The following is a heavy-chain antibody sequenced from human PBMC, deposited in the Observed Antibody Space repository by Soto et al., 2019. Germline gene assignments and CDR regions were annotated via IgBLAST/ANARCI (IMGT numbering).Heavy chain of an antibody. J-gene: IGHJ6*02. CDR3: ARGGTTRGGDYYYYYGMDV. Sequence: ASVKVSCKASGYTFTGYYINWVRQATGQGLEWMGWMNPNSGNTGYAQKFQGRVTMTRNTSISTAYMELSSLRSEDTAVYYCARGGTTRGGDYYYYYGMDVWGQGTTVTVSS. D-gene: IGHD1-7*01. CDR1: GYTFTGYY. CDR2: MNPNSGNT. V-gene: IGHV1-8*01.